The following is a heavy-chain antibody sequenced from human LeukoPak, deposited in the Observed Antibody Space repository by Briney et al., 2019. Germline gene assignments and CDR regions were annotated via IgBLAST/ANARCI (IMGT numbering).Heavy chain of an antibody. J-gene: IGHJ1*01. CDR2: INPERRNT. Sequence: ASVKVSCKASGYTFTSYDINWGRQATGQGLERMVWINPERRNTGYAQSLQGRVTITRNTSISTARRELCSLRSEDTTVYYCARGLTGLLSWGQGTLVTVSS. D-gene: IGHD2/OR15-2a*01. CDR1: GYTFTSYD. CDR3: ARGLTGLLS. V-gene: IGHV1-8*03.